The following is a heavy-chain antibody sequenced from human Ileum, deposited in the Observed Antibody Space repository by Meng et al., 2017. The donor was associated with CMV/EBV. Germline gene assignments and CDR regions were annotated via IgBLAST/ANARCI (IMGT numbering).Heavy chain of an antibody. D-gene: IGHD1-26*01. V-gene: IGHV3-7*02. Sequence: GESLKISCTASGFTVNNNYITWVRQTPGEGLEWVANIEGDGSQMAYADSVKGRFTISRDNTKNSLYLQMNSLRAEDTGVYHCAANLVGYTAGDSLGQGTLVTVSS. CDR3: AANLVGYTAGDS. CDR1: GFTVNNNY. J-gene: IGHJ5*02. CDR2: IEGDGSQM.